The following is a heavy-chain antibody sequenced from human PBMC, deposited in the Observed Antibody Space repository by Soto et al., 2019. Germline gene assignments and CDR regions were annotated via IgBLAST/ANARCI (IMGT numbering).Heavy chain of an antibody. D-gene: IGHD2-15*01. CDR3: AKDRETWLLGWFDS. CDR1: GFTFSNYA. V-gene: IGHV3-23*01. CDR2: ISGSGGST. J-gene: IGHJ5*01. Sequence: GGSLGLSCAASGFTFSNYAMSWVRQAPGKGLEWVSAISGSGGSTYYADSVKGRFTISRDNPKNTLYLQMNSLRAEDTAVYYCAKDRETWLLGWFDSWGQGTLVTVSS.